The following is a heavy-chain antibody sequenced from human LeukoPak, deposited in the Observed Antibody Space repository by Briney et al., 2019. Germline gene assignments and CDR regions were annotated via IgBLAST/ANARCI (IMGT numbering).Heavy chain of an antibody. Sequence: GGSLRLSCAASGFTFSSYAMSWVRQAPGKGLEWVSAIMGSVVSTYYADSVKGRFTISRDNPKNTLYLQMNTLRAEEPPVYYCAKDDSSGYYGVIQYYFDYWGQGTLVTVSP. V-gene: IGHV3-23*01. D-gene: IGHD3-22*01. CDR2: IMGSVVST. CDR1: GFTFSSYA. J-gene: IGHJ4*02. CDR3: AKDDSSGYYGVIQYYFDY.